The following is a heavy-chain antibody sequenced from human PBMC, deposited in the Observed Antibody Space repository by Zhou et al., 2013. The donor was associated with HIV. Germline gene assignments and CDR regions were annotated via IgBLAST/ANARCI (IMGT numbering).Heavy chain of an antibody. CDR2: IVPVFGTA. CDR3: ARDGSGWPDAFDI. Sequence: QVQLVQSGAEVNKPGSSVKVSCKASGDTFSRYAISWVRQAPGQGLEWMGRIVPVFGTANYAQKFQGRVAITAAESTRTAYLELRSLRSDDTAVYYCARDGSGWPDAFDIWGQGTMVTVS. D-gene: IGHD6-19*01. CDR1: GDTFSRYA. V-gene: IGHV1-69*12. J-gene: IGHJ3*02.